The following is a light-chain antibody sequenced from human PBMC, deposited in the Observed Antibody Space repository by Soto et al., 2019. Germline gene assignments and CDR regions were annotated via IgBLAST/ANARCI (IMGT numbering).Light chain of an antibody. CDR3: AAWDDSLNGVV. Sequence: QSVLTQPPSASGTPGQRVPISCSGGSSNIGTNAVNWYQQLPGTAPKLLIYSNNLRPSGVPDRFSGSKSGTSASLAISGLQSEDEADYYCAAWDDSLNGVVFGGGTKLTVL. CDR1: SSNIGTNA. J-gene: IGLJ2*01. V-gene: IGLV1-44*01. CDR2: SNN.